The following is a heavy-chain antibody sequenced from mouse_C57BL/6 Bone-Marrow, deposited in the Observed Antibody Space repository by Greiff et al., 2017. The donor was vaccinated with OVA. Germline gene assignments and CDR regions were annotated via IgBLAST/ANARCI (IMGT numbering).Heavy chain of an antibody. J-gene: IGHJ2*01. CDR2: ILPGSGST. CDR3: ARDPHFYYGSSYDYFDY. D-gene: IGHD1-1*01. Sequence: VQLQESGAELMKPGASVKLSCKATGYTFTGYWIEWVKQRPGHGLEWIGEILPGSGSTNYNEKFQGKATFTADTSSNPAYMQLSSLTTEDSAIYYCARDPHFYYGSSYDYFDYWGQGTTLTVSS. CDR1: GYTFTGYW. V-gene: IGHV1-9*01.